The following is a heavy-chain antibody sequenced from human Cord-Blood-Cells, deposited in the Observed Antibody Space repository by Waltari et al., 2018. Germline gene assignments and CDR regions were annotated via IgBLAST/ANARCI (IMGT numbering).Heavy chain of an antibody. CDR3: AAVHSGSYAFDI. V-gene: IGHV3-53*04. CDR1: GFTVSSNY. D-gene: IGHD3-10*01. J-gene: IGHJ3*02. CDR2: IYSGGST. Sequence: EVQLVESGGGLVQPGGSLRLSWAASGFTVSSNYMSWVRQAPGKGLEWVSVIYSGGSTYYADSVKGRFTISRHNSKTTLYLQMNSLRAEDTAVYYCAAVHSGSYAFDIWGQGTMVTVSS.